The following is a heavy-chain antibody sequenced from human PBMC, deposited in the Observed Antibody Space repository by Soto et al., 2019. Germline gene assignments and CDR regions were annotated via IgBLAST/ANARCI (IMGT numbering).Heavy chain of an antibody. V-gene: IGHV5-51*01. CDR2: IYPGDSDT. Sequence: RGEFLKISCKGSGYSFISYWSAWVRQMPGKGLEWMGIIYPGDSDTKYSPSFQGHVTISADKSISTAYLQWSSLKASDTAMYYCARGGHYYFYTMDVWGQGTTVTVSS. CDR3: ARGGHYYFYTMDV. J-gene: IGHJ6*02. CDR1: GYSFISYW.